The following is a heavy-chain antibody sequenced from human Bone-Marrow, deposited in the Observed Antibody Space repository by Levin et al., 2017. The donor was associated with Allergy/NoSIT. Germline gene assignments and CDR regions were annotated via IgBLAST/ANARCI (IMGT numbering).Heavy chain of an antibody. CDR2: IWYDGSNK. CDR1: GFTFSSYG. D-gene: IGHD3-10*01. V-gene: IGHV3-33*01. Sequence: AGGSLRLSCAASGFTFSSYGMHWVRQAPGKGLEWVAVIWYDGSNKYYADSVKGRFTISRDNSKNTLYLQMNSLRAEDTAVYYCARGVRQAGYYYYYMDVWGKGTTVTVSS. CDR3: ARGVRQAGYYYYYMDV. J-gene: IGHJ6*03.